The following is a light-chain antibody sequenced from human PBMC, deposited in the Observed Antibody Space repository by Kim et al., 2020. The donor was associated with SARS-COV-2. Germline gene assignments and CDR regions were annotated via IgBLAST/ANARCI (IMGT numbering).Light chain of an antibody. CDR3: QQYNSLPYT. V-gene: IGKV1-5*03. CDR2: KAS. Sequence: SSFVGDRVTLAVRAIQSIGSWLAWYQQKPGKAPKLLMYKASTLESGVPSRFSGSASGTEFTLTIYSLRPDDFATYYCQQYNSLPYTFGQGTKLEI. J-gene: IGKJ2*01. CDR1: QSIGSW.